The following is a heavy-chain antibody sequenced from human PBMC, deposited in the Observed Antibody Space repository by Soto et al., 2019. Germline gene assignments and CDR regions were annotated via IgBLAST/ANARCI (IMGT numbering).Heavy chain of an antibody. J-gene: IGHJ6*01. Sequence: SETLCITCTISVGSISSGDYYWSWIRQPPGKGLECSAHIYYSGSTYYNPSLKSRVTISVDTSKNQFSLKLSSVTAADTAVYYCARDRAVPAAISVFGFKAYYYGMDVWGQGTTVTVSS. CDR3: ARDRAVPAAISVFGFKAYYYGMDV. CDR2: IYYSGST. V-gene: IGHV4-30-4*01. CDR1: VGSISSGDYY. D-gene: IGHD2-2*02.